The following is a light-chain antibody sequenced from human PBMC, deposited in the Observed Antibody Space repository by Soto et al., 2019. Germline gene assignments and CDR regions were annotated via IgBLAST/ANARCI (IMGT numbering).Light chain of an antibody. CDR3: QQDDSSPYT. V-gene: IGKV3-20*01. CDR1: QSVSSSY. J-gene: IGKJ2*01. CDR2: GAF. Sequence: EIVLTQSPGTLSLSPGERATLSCRASQSVSSSYLAWYQQKPGQAPRLLIFGAFTRPAGIPDRFSGSESGTDFTLTISRLEPEDFAVYYCQQDDSSPYTFGPGTKLEIK.